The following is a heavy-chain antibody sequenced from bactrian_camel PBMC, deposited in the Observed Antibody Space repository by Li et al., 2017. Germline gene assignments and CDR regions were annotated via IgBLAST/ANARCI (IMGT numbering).Heavy chain of an antibody. D-gene: IGHD6*01. CDR1: EFTFSMYA. J-gene: IGHJ6*01. CDR3: AAGKERESCMSWYFSGKPPGMAEFAY. Sequence: VQLVESGGGSVQAGGSLRLSCAASEFTFSMYAMSWVRQAPGKGLEWVSTITRNGGSTYYTDSVKGRFTISRDNAKNRLDLQMNSLKSEDTAVYYCAAGKERESCMSWYFSGKPPGMAEFAYWGQGTQVTVS. CDR2: ITRNGGST. V-gene: IGHV3S40*01.